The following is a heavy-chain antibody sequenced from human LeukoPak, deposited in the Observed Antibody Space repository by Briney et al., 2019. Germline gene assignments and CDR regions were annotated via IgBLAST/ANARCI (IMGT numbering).Heavy chain of an antibody. CDR1: GYTFTSYY. CDR3: ARGLVGDTMVRGGPVAYGMGV. V-gene: IGHV1-46*01. J-gene: IGHJ6*02. D-gene: IGHD3-10*01. CDR2: INPSSAST. Sequence: ASVKVSCKASGYTFTSYYMHWVRQAPGQGLEWMGIINPSSASTTYAQKFQGRVAITRDTSTSTVYMELSSLRSEDTAVYYCARGLVGDTMVRGGPVAYGMGVWGQGTTVTVSS.